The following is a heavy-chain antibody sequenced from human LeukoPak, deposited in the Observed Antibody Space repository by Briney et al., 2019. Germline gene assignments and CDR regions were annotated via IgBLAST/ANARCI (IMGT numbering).Heavy chain of an antibody. V-gene: IGHV1-46*01. CDR2: INPSGGST. CDR3: ARVSSIAVAGVYYFDY. J-gene: IGHJ4*02. Sequence: AASVKVSCKASGYTFTSYYMHWVRQAPGQGLEWMGIINPSGGSTSYAQKFQGRVTMTRDTSMSTVYMELSSLRSEDTAVYYCARVSSIAVAGVYYFDYWGQGTLVTVSS. CDR1: GYTFTSYY. D-gene: IGHD6-19*01.